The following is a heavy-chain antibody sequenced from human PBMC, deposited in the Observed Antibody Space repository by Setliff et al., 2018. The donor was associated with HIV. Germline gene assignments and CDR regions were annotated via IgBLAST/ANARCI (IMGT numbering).Heavy chain of an antibody. Sequence: PGGSLRLSCEASGFIFSRYWMSWVRQAPGKGLEWVANIKQDGIEKYYVDSVKGRFTISRDSAKNSLYLQMNSLRAEDMAVYYCARGPVAGTLFDYWGQGTLVTVSS. V-gene: IGHV3-7*03. D-gene: IGHD6-19*01. J-gene: IGHJ4*02. CDR3: ARGPVAGTLFDY. CDR1: GFIFSRYW. CDR2: IKQDGIEK.